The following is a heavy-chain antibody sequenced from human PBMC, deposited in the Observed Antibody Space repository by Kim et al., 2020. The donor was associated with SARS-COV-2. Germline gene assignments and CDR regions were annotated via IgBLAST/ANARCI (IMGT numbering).Heavy chain of an antibody. V-gene: IGHV3-30*04. CDR3: ARGGGLVIIPFDY. Sequence: GGSLRLSCAASGFTFSSYAMHWVRQAPGKGLEWVAVISYDGSNKYYADSVKGRFTISRDNSKNTLYLQMNSLRAEDTAVYYCARGGGLVIIPFDYWGQGTLVTVSS. D-gene: IGHD3-3*01. CDR2: ISYDGSNK. J-gene: IGHJ4*02. CDR1: GFTFSSYA.